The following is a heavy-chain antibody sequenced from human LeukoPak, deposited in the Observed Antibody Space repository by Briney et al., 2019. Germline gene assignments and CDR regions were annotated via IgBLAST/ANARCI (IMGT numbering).Heavy chain of an antibody. CDR1: GGSISSYY. Sequence: PSETLSLTCTVSGGSISSYYWYWIRQPAGKGLEWIGRIYTTGSTNYNPSLKSRVTMSVDTSKNQFSLKLSSVTAADTAVYYCARGYCTGTSCYIDAFDIWGQGTMVTVSS. V-gene: IGHV4-4*07. J-gene: IGHJ3*02. D-gene: IGHD2-2*02. CDR2: IYTTGST. CDR3: ARGYCTGTSCYIDAFDI.